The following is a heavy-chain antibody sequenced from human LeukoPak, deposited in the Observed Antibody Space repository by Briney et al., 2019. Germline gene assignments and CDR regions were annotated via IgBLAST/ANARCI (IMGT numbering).Heavy chain of an antibody. J-gene: IGHJ4*02. CDR1: GGSISSGGYY. Sequence: SQTLSLTCTVSGGSISSGGYYWSWIRQHPGKGLEWIGYIYYSGSTYYNPSLKSRVTISVDTSKNQFSLKLSSVTAADTAVYYCAREVLISSSPAFDYWGQGTLVTVSS. D-gene: IGHD6-13*01. V-gene: IGHV4-31*03. CDR3: AREVLISSSPAFDY. CDR2: IYYSGST.